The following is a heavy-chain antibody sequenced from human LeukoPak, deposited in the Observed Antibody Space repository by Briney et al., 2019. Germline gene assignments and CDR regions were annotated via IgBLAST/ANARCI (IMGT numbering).Heavy chain of an antibody. J-gene: IGHJ4*02. Sequence: GGSLRLSCAASGFSFSGYAMSWVRQAPGKGLEWVSGISGSDGSTYYADSVKGRFTISRDDSKNTAYLQMNSLKTEDTAVYYCTRHVPGIAVAWGQGTLVTVSS. D-gene: IGHD6-19*01. CDR2: ISGSDGST. V-gene: IGHV3-23*01. CDR3: TRHVPGIAVA. CDR1: GFSFSGYA.